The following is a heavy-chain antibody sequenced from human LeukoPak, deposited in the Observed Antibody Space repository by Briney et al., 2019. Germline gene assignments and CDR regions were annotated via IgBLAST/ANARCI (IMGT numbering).Heavy chain of an antibody. CDR3: AKEGKTRTWNYFQAKPVY. J-gene: IGHJ4*02. V-gene: IGHV3-23*01. CDR1: GFTFGSYG. CDR2: IHPSGTNT. D-gene: IGHD1-7*01. Sequence: PGGSLRLSCAASGFTFGSYGMSWVRQAPGKGLEWVSTIHPSGTNTHYADSVKGRFTISRDNSKNTLYLQMNSLRTEDTAVYYCAKEGKTRTWNYFQAKPVYWGQGTLVTVSS.